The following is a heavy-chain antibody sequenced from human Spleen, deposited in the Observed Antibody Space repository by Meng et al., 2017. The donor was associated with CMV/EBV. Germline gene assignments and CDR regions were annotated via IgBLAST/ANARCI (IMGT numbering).Heavy chain of an antibody. CDR1: GGSFSVSY. CDR2: INHSGST. CDR3: ARGAY. Sequence: QVHHQQVGAGRLQTPETLSLTRAVYGGSFSVSYWSWLRQPPGKGLEWIGEINHSGSTNYIPSLKSRVTISVDTSKNQFSLKLSSVTAADTAVYYCARGAYWGQGTLVTVSS. J-gene: IGHJ4*02. V-gene: IGHV4-34*01.